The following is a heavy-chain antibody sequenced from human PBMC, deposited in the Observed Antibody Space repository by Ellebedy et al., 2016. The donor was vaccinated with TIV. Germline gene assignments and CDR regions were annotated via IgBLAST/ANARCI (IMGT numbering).Heavy chain of an antibody. V-gene: IGHV3-30*19. CDR1: GFTFSSYG. Sequence: GGSLRLSXAASGFTFSSYGMHWVRQAPGKGLEWVAVISYDGSNKYYADSVKGRFTISRDNSKNTLYLQMNSLRAEDTAVYYCARERNTMVRGVGYWGQGTLVTVSS. D-gene: IGHD3-10*01. CDR2: ISYDGSNK. J-gene: IGHJ4*02. CDR3: ARERNTMVRGVGY.